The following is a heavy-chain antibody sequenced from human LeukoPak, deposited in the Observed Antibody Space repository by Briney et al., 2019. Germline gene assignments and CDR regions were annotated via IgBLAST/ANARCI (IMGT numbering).Heavy chain of an antibody. CDR2: IKKDGSEK. V-gene: IGHV3-7*01. D-gene: IGHD6-19*01. CDR1: GFTFSSYW. J-gene: IGHJ4*02. CDR3: ARDLGYSSGPNY. Sequence: GGSLRLSCAASGFTFSSYWMSWVRQAPGKGLEWVANIKKDGSEKFYVESVKGRFTISRDNARNSLFLQMNSLRAEDTAVYYCARDLGYSSGPNYWGQGTRVTVSS.